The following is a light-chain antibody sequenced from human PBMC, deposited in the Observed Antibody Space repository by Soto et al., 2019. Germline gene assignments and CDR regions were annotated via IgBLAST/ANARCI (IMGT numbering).Light chain of an antibody. Sequence: DIQMTQSPSSLSASVGDRVTITCRASQNINRYLNWYQQKPGKAPKLLIYAASTLQSGGPSRFSGSGSGTDFTLTISSLQPEDFVTFSCQQSYSSPMYTFGQGTKLEI. J-gene: IGKJ2*01. CDR2: AAS. CDR3: QQSYSSPMYT. V-gene: IGKV1-39*01. CDR1: QNINRY.